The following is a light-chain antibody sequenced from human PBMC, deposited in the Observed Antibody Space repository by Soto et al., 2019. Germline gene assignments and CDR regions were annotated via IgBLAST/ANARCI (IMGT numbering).Light chain of an antibody. CDR2: GAS. J-gene: IGKJ4*01. V-gene: IGKV1-39*01. CDR1: QSIVSF. Sequence: DIQLSQSPSSLSASVGDRITISCRTSQSIVSFLNWYQQKPGRAPHLLIFGASNLRSGVPSRFSGSGSGTDFTLTISSLQPEDSATYYCQQIYSIPVSFGGGTKLEI. CDR3: QQIYSIPVS.